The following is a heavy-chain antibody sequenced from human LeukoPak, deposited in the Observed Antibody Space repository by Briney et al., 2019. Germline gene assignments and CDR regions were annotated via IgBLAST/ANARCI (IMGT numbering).Heavy chain of an antibody. V-gene: IGHV3-11*01. J-gene: IGHJ3*02. CDR1: GFTFTHYY. Sequence: GGSLRLSCAASGFTFTHYYMNWIRQAPGKGLEWVSYISDTGSTMFYADSLKGRFTISRDNSKNTLYLQMNSLRAEDTAVYYCASTGITGTSWPLDAFDIWGQGTMVTVSS. D-gene: IGHD1-7*01. CDR2: ISDTGSTM. CDR3: ASTGITGTSWPLDAFDI.